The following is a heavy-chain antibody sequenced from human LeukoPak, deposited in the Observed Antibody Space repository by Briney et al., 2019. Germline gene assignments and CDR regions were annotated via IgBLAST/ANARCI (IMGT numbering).Heavy chain of an antibody. D-gene: IGHD5-24*01. Sequence: PRGSLRLSCAASGFTFSSYWMHWVRQAPGKGLVWVSRINTDGISANYADSVKGRFTISRDNAKNTLYLQMNSLRAEDTAVYYCAREMATIWAFDIWGQGTMVTLSA. CDR2: INTDGISA. CDR3: AREMATIWAFDI. CDR1: GFTFSSYW. J-gene: IGHJ3*02. V-gene: IGHV3-74*01.